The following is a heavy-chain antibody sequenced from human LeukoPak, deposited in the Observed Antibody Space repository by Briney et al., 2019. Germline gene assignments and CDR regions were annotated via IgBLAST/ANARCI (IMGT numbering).Heavy chain of an antibody. CDR1: GGSISSYY. CDR3: ARYGSPPYDFWSGYLRDYYYYYYMDV. D-gene: IGHD3-3*01. J-gene: IGHJ6*03. Sequence: PSETLSLTCTVSGGSISSYYWSWIRQPPGKGLEWIGYIYYSGSTNYNPSLKSRVTISVDTSKNQFSLKLSSVTAADTAVYYCARYGSPPYDFWSGYLRDYYYYYYMDVWGKGTTVTVSS. V-gene: IGHV4-59*01. CDR2: IYYSGST.